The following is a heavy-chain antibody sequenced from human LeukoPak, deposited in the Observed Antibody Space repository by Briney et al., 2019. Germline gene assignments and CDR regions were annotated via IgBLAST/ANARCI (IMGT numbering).Heavy chain of an antibody. D-gene: IGHD1-26*01. CDR2: ISSNSSYI. J-gene: IGHJ5*02. Sequence: GGSLRLSCAASGFTFSTYIMTWVRQAPGKGLEWVSSISSNSSYIYYADSVKGRFTISRDNAKNSLYLQMNSLRAEDTAVYYCARSPHIVGATTRFDPWGQGTLVTVSS. CDR3: ARSPHIVGATTRFDP. CDR1: GFTFSTYI. V-gene: IGHV3-21*01.